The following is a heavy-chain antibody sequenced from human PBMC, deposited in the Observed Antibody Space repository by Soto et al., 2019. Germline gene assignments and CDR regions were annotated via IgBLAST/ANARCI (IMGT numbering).Heavy chain of an antibody. CDR1: GGSISSGDYY. V-gene: IGHV4-30-4*01. CDR3: ASQEHDYGDYVDDY. CDR2: IYYSGST. D-gene: IGHD4-17*01. J-gene: IGHJ4*02. Sequence: PSETLSLTCTVSGGSISSGDYYWSWIRQPPGKGLEWIGYIYYSGSTYYNPSLKSRVTISVDTSKNQFSLKLSSVTAADTAVYYCASQEHDYGDYVDDYWGQGTLVTVSS.